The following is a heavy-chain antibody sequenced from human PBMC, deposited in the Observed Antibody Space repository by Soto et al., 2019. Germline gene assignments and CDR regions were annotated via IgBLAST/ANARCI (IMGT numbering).Heavy chain of an antibody. CDR1: GGSVSSGSYY. D-gene: IGHD6-19*01. CDR3: ARGIEGWYQGRYYYGMDV. Sequence: QVQLQESSPGLVKPSETLSLTCTVSGGSVSSGSYYWSWIRQPPGKGLEWIGYSYYSGSTNYNPSLTTRSTIPVDTSKNQFSLKLSSVTAADTAVYYCARGIEGWYQGRYYYGMDVWGQGTTVTVSS. J-gene: IGHJ6*02. V-gene: IGHV4-61*01. CDR2: SYYSGST.